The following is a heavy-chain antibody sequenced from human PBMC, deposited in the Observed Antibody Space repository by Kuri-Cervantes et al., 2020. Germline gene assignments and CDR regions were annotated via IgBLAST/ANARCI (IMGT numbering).Heavy chain of an antibody. CDR3: AKGAHFDY. D-gene: IGHD3-16*01. Sequence: ETLSLTCAASGFTFSSYAMSWVRQAPGKGLEWVSGIEGSASGTYYADSVKGRFTISRDNSKNTLYLQMNSLRVEDTALYYCAKGAHFDYWGQGIPVTVSS. J-gene: IGHJ4*02. CDR1: GFTFSSYA. CDR2: IEGSASGT. V-gene: IGHV3-23*01.